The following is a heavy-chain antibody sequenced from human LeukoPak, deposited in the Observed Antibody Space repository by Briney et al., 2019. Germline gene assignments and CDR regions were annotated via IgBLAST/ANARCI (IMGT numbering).Heavy chain of an antibody. J-gene: IGHJ5*02. CDR1: GFTFDDYA. D-gene: IGHD2-2*02. V-gene: IGHV3-9*01. CDR3: ARDRCSSTSCYNTPNWFDP. Sequence: GRSLRLSCAASGFTFDDYAMHWVRQAPGKGLEWVSGISWNSGSIGYADSVKGRFTISRGNAKNSVYLQMNSLRSEDTAFYHCARDRCSSTSCYNTPNWFDPWGQGTLVTVSS. CDR2: ISWNSGSI.